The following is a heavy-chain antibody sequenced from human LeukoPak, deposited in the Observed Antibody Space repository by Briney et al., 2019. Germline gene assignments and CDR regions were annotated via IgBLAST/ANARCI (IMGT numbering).Heavy chain of an antibody. V-gene: IGHV4-39*07. D-gene: IGHD5-18*01. CDR2: IYYSGST. CDR3: ARIRPWIQLWAHNWFDP. CDR1: GGSISSSSYY. J-gene: IGHJ5*02. Sequence: SETLSLTCTVSGGSISSSSYYWGWIRQPPGKGLEWIGSIYYSGSTYYNPSLKSRVTISVDTSKNQFSLKLSSVTAADTAVYYCARIRPWIQLWAHNWFDPWGQGTLVTVSS.